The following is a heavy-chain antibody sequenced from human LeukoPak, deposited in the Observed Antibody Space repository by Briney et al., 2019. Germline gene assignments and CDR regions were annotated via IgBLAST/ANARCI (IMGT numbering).Heavy chain of an antibody. J-gene: IGHJ3*02. Sequence: GGSLRLSCAASGFTFSSYSINWVRQAPGKGLQWVSSIDSSSSYIYYADSVKGRFTISRDNAKNSLFLQMNSLRLEDTAVYYCARAGITGTMGYGAFDIWGQGTRVTVSS. CDR3: ARAGITGTMGYGAFDI. CDR2: IDSSSSYI. CDR1: GFTFSSYS. D-gene: IGHD1-7*01. V-gene: IGHV3-21*01.